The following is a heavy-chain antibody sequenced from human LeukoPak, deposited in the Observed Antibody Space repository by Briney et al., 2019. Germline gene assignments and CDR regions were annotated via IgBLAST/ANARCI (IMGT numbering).Heavy chain of an antibody. D-gene: IGHD3-10*01. CDR2: IYYSGTT. Sequence: PSETLSLTCGVSGGSISSSHYYWGWIRQPPGKGLEWIGTIYYSGTTYYNPSLESRVTISEDTSKNQFSLTLRSVTAADTAVYYCARQISDYSYYYIDAWGKGATVTLSS. CDR3: ARQISDYSYYYIDA. CDR1: GGSISSSHYY. J-gene: IGHJ6*03. V-gene: IGHV4-39*01.